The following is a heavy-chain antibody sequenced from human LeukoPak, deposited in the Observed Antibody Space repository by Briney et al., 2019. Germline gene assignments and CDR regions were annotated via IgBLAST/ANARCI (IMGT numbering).Heavy chain of an antibody. CDR3: ARDGPGGGSSPSCYVGDCPFDI. Sequence: PGGSLRLSCAASGFTFGSHNMNWVRQAPGKGLEWVPSISSSRTYIHYADSVKGRCTISRDNAKNSLYLQLNSLRAEDTAVYYCARDGPGGGSSPSCYVGDCPFDIWGQGTMVTVSS. CDR2: ISSSRTYI. V-gene: IGHV3-21*01. J-gene: IGHJ3*02. CDR1: GFTFGSHN. D-gene: IGHD2-2*01.